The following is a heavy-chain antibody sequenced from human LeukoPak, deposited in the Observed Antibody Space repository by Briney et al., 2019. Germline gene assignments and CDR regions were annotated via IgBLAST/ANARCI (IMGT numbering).Heavy chain of an antibody. CDR2: INHSGST. CDR1: GGSFSGYY. Sequence: SETLSLTCAVYGGSFSGYYWSWIRQPPGKGLEWIGEINHSGSTNYNPSLTSRVTISVDTSKNQFSLKLSSVTAADTAVYYCAVVVPGSYDYWGQGTLVTVSS. J-gene: IGHJ4*02. V-gene: IGHV4-34*01. CDR3: AVVVPGSYDY. D-gene: IGHD2-2*01.